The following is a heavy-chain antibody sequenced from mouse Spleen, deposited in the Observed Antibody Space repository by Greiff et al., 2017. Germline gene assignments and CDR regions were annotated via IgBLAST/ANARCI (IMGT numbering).Heavy chain of an antibody. J-gene: IGHJ2*01. Sequence: VKLMESGPGLVAPSQSLSITCTVSGFSLTSYAISWVRQPPGKGLEWLGVIWTGGGTNYNSALKSRLSISKDNSKSQVFLKMNSLQTDDTARYYCARNSAYYSSNYFDYWGQGTTLTVSS. D-gene: IGHD2-12*01. CDR1: GFSLTSYA. CDR2: IWTGGGT. V-gene: IGHV2-9-1*01. CDR3: ARNSAYYSSNYFDY.